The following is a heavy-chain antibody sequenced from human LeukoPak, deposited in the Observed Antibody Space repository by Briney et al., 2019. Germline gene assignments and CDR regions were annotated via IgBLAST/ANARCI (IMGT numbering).Heavy chain of an antibody. J-gene: IGHJ3*02. D-gene: IGHD1-26*01. V-gene: IGHV4-61*02. CDR2: IYTSGST. CDR3: ARVYSGSYPDAFDI. CDR1: GGSISSGSYY. Sequence: PSETLSLTCTVSGGSISSGSYYWSWIRQPAGKGLEWIGRIYTSGSTNYNPSLKSRVTISVDTSKNQFSLKLSSVTAADTAVYYCARVYSGSYPDAFDIWGQGTMVTVSS.